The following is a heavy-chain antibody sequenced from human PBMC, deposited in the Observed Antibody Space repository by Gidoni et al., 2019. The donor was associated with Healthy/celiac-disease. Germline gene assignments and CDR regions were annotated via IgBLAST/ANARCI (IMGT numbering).Heavy chain of an antibody. CDR1: GFTFSRYG. CDR2: ISYDGSNK. V-gene: IGHV3-30*18. Sequence: QVQLVESGGGVVQPGRSLRLSCAASGFTFSRYGMHWVRQAPGKGLGWVAVISYDGSNKYYADSVKGRFTISRDNSKNTLYLQMNSLRAEDTAVYYCAKDGGPYYYDSIDHGAFDIWGQGTMVTVSS. J-gene: IGHJ3*02. D-gene: IGHD3-22*01. CDR3: AKDGGPYYYDSIDHGAFDI.